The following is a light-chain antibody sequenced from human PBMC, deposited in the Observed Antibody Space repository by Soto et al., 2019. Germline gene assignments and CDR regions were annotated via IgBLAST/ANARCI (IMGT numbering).Light chain of an antibody. V-gene: IGLV1-51*01. CDR1: SSNIGKNY. CDR2: DNG. Sequence: QSVLTQPPSVSAAPGQKVTISCSGGSSNIGKNYVSWYQRLPGTAPKLLIYDNGKRPSGLPDRFSGSKSGTSATLGITGLQTGDEADYYCGAWDSSLSAVVLGTGTKGTVL. CDR3: GAWDSSLSAVV. J-gene: IGLJ1*01.